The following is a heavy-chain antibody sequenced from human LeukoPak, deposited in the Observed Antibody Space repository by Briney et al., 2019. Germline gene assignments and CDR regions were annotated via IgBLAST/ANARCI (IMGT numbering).Heavy chain of an antibody. CDR3: AATRRDYDFWSGYRPIDY. CDR1: GFTFSSYW. CDR2: INSDGSST. J-gene: IGHJ4*02. V-gene: IGHV3-74*01. D-gene: IGHD3-3*01. Sequence: PGGALRLSCAASGFTFSSYWMHWVRQAPGKGLVWVSHINSDGSSTSYADSVKGRFTISRDNAKNTLYLQMNSLRAEDTAVYYCAATRRDYDFWSGYRPIDYWGQGTLVTVSS.